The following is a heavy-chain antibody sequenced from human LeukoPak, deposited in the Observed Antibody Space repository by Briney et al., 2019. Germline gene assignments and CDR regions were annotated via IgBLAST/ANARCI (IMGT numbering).Heavy chain of an antibody. CDR3: ARAPDYSSGWYFADAFDI. V-gene: IGHV1-18*01. CDR1: GYTFTIYG. D-gene: IGHD6-19*01. CDR2: ISAYNGNT. Sequence: GASVKVSCRASGYTFTIYGISWVRQAPGQGLEGMGWISAYNGNTNYAQKLQGRVTMTTDTSTSTAYMELRSLRSDDTAVYYCARAPDYSSGWYFADAFDIWGQGTMVTVSS. J-gene: IGHJ3*02.